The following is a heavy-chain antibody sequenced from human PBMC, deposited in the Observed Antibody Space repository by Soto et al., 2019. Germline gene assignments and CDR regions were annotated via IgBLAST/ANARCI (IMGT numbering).Heavy chain of an antibody. CDR3: ARVGNSGSFDP. J-gene: IGHJ5*02. CDR2: IYSSGST. D-gene: IGHD4-4*01. V-gene: IGHV4-61*01. Sequence: SETLSLTCTVSGDSVSSDSYYCTWIRQPPGKGLEWIGYIYSSGSTKYNPSLKSRVTISLDTSNNQFSLELTSVTAADTAVYYCARVGNSGSFDPWGQGTLVTVSS. CDR1: GDSVSSDSYY.